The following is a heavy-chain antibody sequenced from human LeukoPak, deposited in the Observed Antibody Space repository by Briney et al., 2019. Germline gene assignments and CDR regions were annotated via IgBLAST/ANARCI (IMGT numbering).Heavy chain of an antibody. V-gene: IGHV3-11*06. J-gene: IGHJ4*02. CDR2: ISSSSSYT. D-gene: IGHD6-25*01. CDR3: ARLDSGRDYFDY. CDR1: GFTFSDYY. Sequence: PGGSLRLSCAASGFTFSDYYMGWIRQAPGQGLEWVSYISSSSSYTNYADSVKGRFTISRDNAKNSPYLQMNSLRAEDTAVYYCARLDSGRDYFDYWGQGTLVTVSS.